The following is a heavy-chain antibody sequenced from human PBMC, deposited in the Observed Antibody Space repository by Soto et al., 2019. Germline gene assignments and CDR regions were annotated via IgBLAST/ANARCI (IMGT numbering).Heavy chain of an antibody. CDR3: ARLVIDRLVTMVRGGEGMDV. CDR2: IYYSGST. Sequence: SETLSLTCTVSGGSISSSSYYWGWIRQPPGKGLEWIGSIYYSGSTYYNPSLKSRVTISVDTSKNQFSLKLSSVTAADTAVYYCARLVIDRLVTMVRGGEGMDVWGQGTTVTVSS. J-gene: IGHJ6*02. V-gene: IGHV4-39*01. D-gene: IGHD3-10*01. CDR1: GGSISSSSYY.